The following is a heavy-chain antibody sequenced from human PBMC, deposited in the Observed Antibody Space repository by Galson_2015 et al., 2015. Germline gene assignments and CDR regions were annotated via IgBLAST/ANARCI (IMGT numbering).Heavy chain of an antibody. Sequence: SLRLSCAASGFTFSNYDMNWVRQAPGKGLEWVSYISSSGTSSIYYADSVKGRFTISRDNAKNSLYLQMNSLRDEDTAVYYCARDAGIQGVIDVWGKGTTVTVSS. CDR3: ARDAGIQGVIDV. CDR1: GFTFSNYD. D-gene: IGHD3-10*01. V-gene: IGHV3-48*02. CDR2: ISSSGTSSI. J-gene: IGHJ6*04.